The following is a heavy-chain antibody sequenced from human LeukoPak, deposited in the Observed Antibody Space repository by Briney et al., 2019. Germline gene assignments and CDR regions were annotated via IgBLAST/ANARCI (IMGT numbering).Heavy chain of an antibody. CDR1: GFTFSNYG. CDR2: ISYDGSNK. CDR3: AKGGAFQLWSVDY. V-gene: IGHV3-30*18. J-gene: IGHJ4*02. D-gene: IGHD3-10*01. Sequence: QPGGSLRLSCAASGFTFSNYGMHWVRQAPGKGLEWVTLISYDGSNKYYADSVKGRFTISRDNSKNTLYLQMNSLRVEDTAVYYCAKGGAFQLWSVDYWGQGTLVTVSS.